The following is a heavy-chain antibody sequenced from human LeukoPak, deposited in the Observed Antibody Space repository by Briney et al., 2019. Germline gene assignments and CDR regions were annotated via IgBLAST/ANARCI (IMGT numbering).Heavy chain of an antibody. D-gene: IGHD7-27*01. CDR3: ARTGGGFLTGSTPPYFDY. Sequence: GSLRLSCAASGFTFSSYSMNWVRQAPGKGLEWVSSISSSSSYIYYADSVKGRFTISRDNAKNSLYLQMNSLRAEDTAVYYCARTGGGFLTGSTPPYFDYWGQGTLVTVSS. V-gene: IGHV3-21*01. CDR2: ISSSSSYI. CDR1: GFTFSSYS. J-gene: IGHJ4*02.